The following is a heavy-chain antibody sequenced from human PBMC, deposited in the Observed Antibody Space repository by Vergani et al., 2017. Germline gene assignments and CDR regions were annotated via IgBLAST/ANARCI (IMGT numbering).Heavy chain of an antibody. CDR2: IYNSGST. D-gene: IGHD4-23*01. V-gene: IGHV4-59*06. J-gene: IGHJ3*02. CDR3: ASQDDHNGNPGAFDI. CDR1: GFTFSSAW. Sequence: VQPVESGGGLVKPGGSLRLSCTTSGFTFSSAWMSWVRQRPGKGLEWIGYIYNSGSTYYNPSLKSRVTISVDASKNQFSLKLSSVTAADTAVYYCASQDDHNGNPGAFDIWGQGTKVTVSS.